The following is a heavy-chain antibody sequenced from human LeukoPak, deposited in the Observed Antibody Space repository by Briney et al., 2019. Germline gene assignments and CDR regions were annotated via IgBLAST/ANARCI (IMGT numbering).Heavy chain of an antibody. CDR3: ARDQDIVVVVAALRQREMGGFDP. Sequence: ASVKLSCKASGYTFTNYDINWVRQATAPGPEWMGWMNPKSGNTGYAQKFHGRVTITRNASISKAYMELSSLRSDATAVYYCARDQDIVVVVAALRQREMGGFDPWGQGNLVTVSS. CDR2: MNPKSGNT. J-gene: IGHJ5*02. D-gene: IGHD2-15*01. V-gene: IGHV1-8*01. CDR1: GYTFTNYD.